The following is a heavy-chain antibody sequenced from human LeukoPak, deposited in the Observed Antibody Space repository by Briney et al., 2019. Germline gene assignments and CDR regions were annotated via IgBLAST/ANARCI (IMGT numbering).Heavy chain of an antibody. D-gene: IGHD6-6*01. J-gene: IGHJ4*02. Sequence: SETLSLTCAVYGGAFSGYSWSWIRQPPGKGLEWIGEIDPNGTTNYNPSLKSRVTISVDTSKNQFSLKLSSVTAADTAVYYCARRSMYSTSSAFNLWGQGTLVTVSS. CDR3: ARRSMYSTSSAFNL. V-gene: IGHV4-34*01. CDR1: GGAFSGYS. CDR2: IDPNGTT.